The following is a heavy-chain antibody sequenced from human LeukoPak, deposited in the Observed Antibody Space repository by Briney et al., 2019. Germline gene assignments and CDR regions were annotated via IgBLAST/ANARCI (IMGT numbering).Heavy chain of an antibody. Sequence: ASVTVSFKASGYTFTSYAMHWVRQAPGQGLEWMGGIIPIFDTANYAQKFQGRVTMTADESTSTAYMELSSLRSEDTAVYYCARGVGSGSYYNPSYYYYGMDVWGQGTTVTVSS. J-gene: IGHJ6*02. CDR1: GYTFTSYA. D-gene: IGHD3-10*01. CDR2: IIPIFDTA. V-gene: IGHV1-69*13. CDR3: ARGVGSGSYYNPSYYYYGMDV.